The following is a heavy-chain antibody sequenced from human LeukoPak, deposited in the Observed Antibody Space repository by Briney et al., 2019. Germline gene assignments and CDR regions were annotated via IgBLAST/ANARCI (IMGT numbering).Heavy chain of an antibody. CDR1: GGSISSNNW. CDR2: IYHSGGT. V-gene: IGHV4-4*02. CDR3: ARHPPYYDSSGYFLGAWIDY. Sequence: SSETLSLSCAVSGGSISSNNWWGWVRQPPGKGLEWIGEIYHSGGTSYKPSLKSRVTIPVDTSKNQFSLKLRSVTAADTAVYYCARHPPYYDSSGYFLGAWIDYWGQGILVTVSS. J-gene: IGHJ4*02. D-gene: IGHD3-22*01.